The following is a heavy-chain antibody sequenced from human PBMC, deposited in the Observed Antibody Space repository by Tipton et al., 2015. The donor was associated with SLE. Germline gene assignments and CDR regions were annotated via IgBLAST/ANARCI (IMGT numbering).Heavy chain of an antibody. CDR2: LYGSGSP. D-gene: IGHD4-17*01. CDR1: GGSITSRTSY. CDR3: ARIRPGHGDPFDF. J-gene: IGHJ4*02. V-gene: IGHV4-61*02. Sequence: LRLSCTVSGGSITSRTSYWAWIRQPAGKGLEWIGRLYGSGSPTHYNPSLEGRVTVSVDTSQNQVSLKLTSVTAADTAVYYCARIRPGHGDPFDFWGQGTLVTVSS.